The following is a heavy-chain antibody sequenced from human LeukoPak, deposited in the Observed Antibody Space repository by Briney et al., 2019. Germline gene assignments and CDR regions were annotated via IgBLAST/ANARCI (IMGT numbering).Heavy chain of an antibody. CDR1: SDFFSSVTDY. CDR2: GDYSGGT. V-gene: IGHV4-39*07. J-gene: IGHJ4*02. CDR3: AGHSLTAYSFDY. Sequence: SETLSLTCTVSSDFFSSVTDYWAWIRQPPGKGLEWIASGDYSGGTYYNPSLESRVAISADMSKNQISLKLSSVTAADTALYYCAGHSLTAYSFDYWGQGTVVTVSS. D-gene: IGHD3-9*01.